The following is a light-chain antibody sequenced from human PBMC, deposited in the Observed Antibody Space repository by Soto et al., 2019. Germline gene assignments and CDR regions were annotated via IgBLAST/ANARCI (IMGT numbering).Light chain of an antibody. CDR2: RAS. J-gene: IGKJ1*01. CDR3: QQYQSWT. Sequence: DIQMTQSPFTLSASVGDRVTITCRASQSISRWLAWYQQKPGKAPKLLIYRASSLESGVPSRFSGSGSGTEFTLTSRSLESEDSANYYCQQYQSWTFGQGPKVEIK. CDR1: QSISRW. V-gene: IGKV1-5*03.